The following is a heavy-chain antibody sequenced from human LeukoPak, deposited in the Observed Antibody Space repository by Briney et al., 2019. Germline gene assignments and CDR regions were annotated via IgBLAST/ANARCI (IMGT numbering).Heavy chain of an antibody. CDR1: GGSISGSY. CDR3: ARGIESYGDYGY. V-gene: IGHV4-59*01. J-gene: IGHJ4*02. Sequence: SETLSLTCTVSGGSISGSYWSWIRQPPGKGLEWIAYMYNSGSTNYNPSLKSRVTISIDTSKNQFSLKLSSLTAADTAIYYCARGIESYGDYGYWGQGILITVSS. CDR2: MYNSGST. D-gene: IGHD4-17*01.